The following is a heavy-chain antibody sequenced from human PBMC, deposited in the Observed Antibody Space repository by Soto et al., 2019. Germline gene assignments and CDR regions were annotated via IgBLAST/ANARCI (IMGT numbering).Heavy chain of an antibody. CDR1: GYTFTGYY. CDR3: ARASTIFGVVIPFDS. V-gene: IGHV1-2*02. CDR2: INPNSGGT. D-gene: IGHD3-3*01. J-gene: IGHJ4*02. Sequence: ASVKVSCKASGYTFTGYYMHWVRQAPGQGLEWMGWINPNSGGTNYAQKFQGRVTMTRDTSISTAYMELSRLRSDDTAVYYCARASTIFGVVIPFDSWGKGNRANVSS.